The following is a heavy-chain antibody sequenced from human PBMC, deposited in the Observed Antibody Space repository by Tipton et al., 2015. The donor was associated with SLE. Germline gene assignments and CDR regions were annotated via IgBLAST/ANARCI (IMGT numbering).Heavy chain of an antibody. J-gene: IGHJ4*02. CDR3: ARGHSSGWYWDFDY. D-gene: IGHD6-19*01. CDR1: GFTFNSYV. CDR2: IWYDGSNK. V-gene: IGHV3-33*01. Sequence: SLRLSCAASGFTFNSYVMHWVRRAPGKGLEWVAIIWYDGSNKYYADSVKGRFTISRDNSKNTLYLQMNSLRAEDTAVYYCARGHSSGWYWDFDYWGQGTLVTVSS.